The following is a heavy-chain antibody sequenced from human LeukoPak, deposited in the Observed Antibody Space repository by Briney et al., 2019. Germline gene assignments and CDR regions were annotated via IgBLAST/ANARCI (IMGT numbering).Heavy chain of an antibody. CDR1: GFTFSDYY. V-gene: IGHV4-34*01. Sequence: GSLRLPCAASGFTFSDYYMSWIRQPPGKGLEWIGEINHSVTTNYNPSLKSRVIMSVDTSKNQFSLKLRSVTAADTAVYYCAREACSSGTCDAFDIWGQGTMVTVSS. CDR2: INHSVTT. J-gene: IGHJ3*02. CDR3: AREACSSGTCDAFDI. D-gene: IGHD2-15*01.